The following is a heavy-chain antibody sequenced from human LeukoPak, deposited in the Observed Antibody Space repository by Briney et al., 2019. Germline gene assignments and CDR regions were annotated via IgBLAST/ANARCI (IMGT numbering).Heavy chain of an antibody. CDR2: INHSGST. D-gene: IGHD2-15*01. CDR1: GGSFSGYY. Sequence: SETLSLTCAVYGGSFSGYYWSWIRQPPGKGLEWIGEINHSGSTNYNPSLKSRVTISVDRSKNQFSLKLSSVTAADTAVYYCASSRDYCSGGSCYEVDYWGQGTLVTVSS. CDR3: ASSRDYCSGGSCYEVDY. V-gene: IGHV4-34*01. J-gene: IGHJ4*02.